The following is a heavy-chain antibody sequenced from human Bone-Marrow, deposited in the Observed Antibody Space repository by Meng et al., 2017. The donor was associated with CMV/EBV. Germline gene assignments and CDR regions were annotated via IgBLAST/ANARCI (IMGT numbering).Heavy chain of an antibody. CDR2: INPNSGGT. D-gene: IGHD3-16*02. CDR3: ARGDRRVTTFGGVIGGVFGY. CDR1: GYTFTGYY. Sequence: ASVKVSCKASGYTFTGYYMHWVRQAPGQGLEWMGWINPNSGGTNYAQKFQGRVTMTRDTSISTAYMELSRLRSDDTAVYYCARGDRRVTTFGGVIGGVFGYWGQGTLVTVSS. J-gene: IGHJ4*02. V-gene: IGHV1-2*02.